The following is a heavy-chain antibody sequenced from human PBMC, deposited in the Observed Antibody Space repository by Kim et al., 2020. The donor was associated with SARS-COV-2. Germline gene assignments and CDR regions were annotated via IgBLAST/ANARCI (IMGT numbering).Heavy chain of an antibody. D-gene: IGHD6-6*01. J-gene: IGHJ6*02. Sequence: YAAAVKGRLTISRDNYNNTLYLQMNSLRAEDTAVYYCAKSLSSSSGGMDVWGQGTTVTVSS. CDR3: AKSLSSSSGGMDV. V-gene: IGHV3-33*06.